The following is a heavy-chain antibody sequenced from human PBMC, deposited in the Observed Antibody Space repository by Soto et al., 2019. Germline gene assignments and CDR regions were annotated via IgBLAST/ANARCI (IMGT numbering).Heavy chain of an antibody. J-gene: IGHJ4*02. D-gene: IGHD4-17*01. V-gene: IGHV1-69*13. CDR1: GVTFSSYA. Sequence: GASVKVSCKASGVTFSSYAISWVRQAPGQGLEWMGGIIPIFGTANYAQKFQGRVTITADESTSTAYMELSSVTAADTAVYYCARHAEYYGGYLYYFDYWGRGTLVTVSS. CDR3: ARHAEYYGGYLYYFDY. CDR2: IIPIFGTA.